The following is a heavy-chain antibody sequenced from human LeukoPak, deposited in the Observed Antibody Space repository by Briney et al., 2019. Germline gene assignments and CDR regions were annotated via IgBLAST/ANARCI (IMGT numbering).Heavy chain of an antibody. V-gene: IGHV4-39*01. CDR2: IYYSGST. CDR3: ARPKYSSSWYVDAVDY. Sequence: SETLSLTCIVSGGSISSSSYYWGWIRQPPGKGLEWIGSIYYSGSTYYNPSLKSRVTISVDASKNQFSLKLSSVTAADTAVYYCARPKYSSSWYVDAVDYWGQGTLVTVSS. J-gene: IGHJ4*02. D-gene: IGHD6-13*01. CDR1: GGSISSSSYY.